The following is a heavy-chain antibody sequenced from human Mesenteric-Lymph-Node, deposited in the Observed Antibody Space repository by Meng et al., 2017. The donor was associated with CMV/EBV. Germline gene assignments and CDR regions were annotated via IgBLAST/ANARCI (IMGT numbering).Heavy chain of an antibody. D-gene: IGHD1-14*01. Sequence: QVQLQQWGAGLLKPSETLSLTCAVYGGSFSAYYLRWIRQPPGKGLEWIGEINHSGSTNYNPSLKSRITISVDTSKNQFSLKLTSVTAADTAVYFCASLAPLNNTKDKIPSGYWGQGTPVTVSS. V-gene: IGHV4-34*01. CDR1: GGSFSAYY. CDR3: ASLAPLNNTKDKIPSGY. J-gene: IGHJ4*02. CDR2: INHSGST.